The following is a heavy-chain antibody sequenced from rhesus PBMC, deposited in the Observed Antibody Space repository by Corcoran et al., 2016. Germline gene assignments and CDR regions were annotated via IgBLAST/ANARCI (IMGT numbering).Heavy chain of an antibody. Sequence: QVQLQESGPGLVKPSETLSLTCAVSGGSISRGYGCSWMRQPPGKGREWLGPFYGSIGTTYNHPSLKSRVPISKDTPKNRFSLKLGSVTAADTAVFYCASTLRCNLYYFDYWGQGVLVTVSS. D-gene: IGHD2-33*01. V-gene: IGHV4S7*01. J-gene: IGHJ4*01. CDR2: FYGSIGTT. CDR1: GGSISRGYG. CDR3: ASTLRCNLYYFDY.